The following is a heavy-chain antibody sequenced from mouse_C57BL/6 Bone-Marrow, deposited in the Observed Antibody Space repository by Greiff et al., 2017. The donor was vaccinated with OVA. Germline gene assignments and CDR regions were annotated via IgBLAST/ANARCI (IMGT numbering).Heavy chain of an antibody. Sequence: QVHVKQPGTELVKPGASVKLSCKASGYTFTSYWMHWVKQRPGQGLEWIGNINPSNGGTNYNEKFKSKATLTVDKSSSTAYMQLSSLTSEDSAVYYCARGRNDGYFDYWGQGTTLTVSS. D-gene: IGHD2-3*01. CDR2: INPSNGGT. J-gene: IGHJ2*01. V-gene: IGHV1-53*01. CDR1: GYTFTSYW. CDR3: ARGRNDGYFDY.